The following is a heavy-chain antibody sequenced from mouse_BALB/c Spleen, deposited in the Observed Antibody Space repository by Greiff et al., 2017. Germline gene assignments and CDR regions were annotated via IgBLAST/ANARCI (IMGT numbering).Heavy chain of an antibody. CDR1: GFNIKDTY. J-gene: IGHJ2*01. CDR2: IDPANGNT. CDR3: ASSFDY. Sequence: VQLKESGAELVKPGASVKLSCTASGFNIKDTYMHWVKQRPEQGLEWIGRIDPANGNTKYDPKFQGKATITADTSSNTAYLQLSSLTSEDTAVYYCASSFDYWGQGTTLTVSS. V-gene: IGHV14-3*02.